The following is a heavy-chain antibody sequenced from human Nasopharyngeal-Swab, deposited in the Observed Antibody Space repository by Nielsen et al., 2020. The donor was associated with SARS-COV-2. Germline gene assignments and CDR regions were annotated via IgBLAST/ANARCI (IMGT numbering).Heavy chain of an antibody. CDR2: IYYSGST. J-gene: IGHJ5*02. CDR3: ARGDVTIFGVVGWFDP. Sequence: SETLSLTCTVSGGSISSYYWSWIRQPPGKGLEWIGYIYYSGSTNYNPSLKSRVTISVDTSKNQFSLKLSSATAADTAVYYCARGDVTIFGVVGWFDPWGQGTLVTVSS. CDR1: GGSISSYY. D-gene: IGHD3-3*01. V-gene: IGHV4-59*01.